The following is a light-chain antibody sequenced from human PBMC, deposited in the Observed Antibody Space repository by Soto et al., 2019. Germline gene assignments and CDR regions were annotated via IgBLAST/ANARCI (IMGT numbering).Light chain of an antibody. Sequence: DIQMTQSPSTLSASVVDRVTITCRASQSISSWLAWYQQKPGKAPQLLIYDASSLETGVPPRFSGSGSGTEFSLTISSLQPDDFATYYCQQYHSYSVTFGQGTRLEI. CDR2: DAS. J-gene: IGKJ5*01. V-gene: IGKV1-5*01. CDR3: QQYHSYSVT. CDR1: QSISSW.